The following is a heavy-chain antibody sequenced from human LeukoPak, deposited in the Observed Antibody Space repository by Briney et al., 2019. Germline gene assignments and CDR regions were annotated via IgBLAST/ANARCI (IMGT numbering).Heavy chain of an antibody. J-gene: IGHJ6*02. CDR1: GGSFSGYY. D-gene: IGHD3-3*01. Sequence: SETLFLTCAVYGGSFSGYYWSWIRQPPGKGLEWIGEINHSGSTNYNPSLKSRVTISVDTSKNQFSLKLSSVTAADTAVYYCARGAYYDFWSGYYRKYYGMDVWGQGTTVTVSS. CDR2: INHSGST. CDR3: ARGAYYDFWSGYYRKYYGMDV. V-gene: IGHV4-34*01.